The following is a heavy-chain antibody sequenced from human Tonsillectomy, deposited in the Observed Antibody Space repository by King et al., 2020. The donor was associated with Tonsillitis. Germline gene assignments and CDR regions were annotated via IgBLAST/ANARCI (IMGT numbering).Heavy chain of an antibody. CDR1: GFTFSSYG. Sequence: VQLVQSEGGVVQPGRSLRLSCAASGFTFSSYGMHWVRQAPGKGLEWVAVISYDGSNKYYADSVKGRFTISRDNSKNTLYLQMNSLRAEDTAVYYCAKDRDSTEEYYFDYWGQGTLVTVSS. D-gene: IGHD2-15*01. CDR3: AKDRDSTEEYYFDY. CDR2: ISYDGSNK. J-gene: IGHJ4*02. V-gene: IGHV3-30*18.